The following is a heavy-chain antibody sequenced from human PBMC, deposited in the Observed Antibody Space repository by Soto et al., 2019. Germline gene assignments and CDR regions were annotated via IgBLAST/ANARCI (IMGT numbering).Heavy chain of an antibody. CDR3: ASCYCSVGSCCTCWRFDL. Sequence: QVQVVQSGAEVKKPGASVKVACKASGYSFDTYGMSWVRQAPGQGLEWMGWISIEKSDTNSAQKFQDRVTMTTDTSASTAYMELRSLTSVDTAESYFASCYCSVGSCCTCWRFDLWGRGTLVTVSS. V-gene: IGHV1-18*01. J-gene: IGHJ2*01. CDR2: ISIEKSDT. D-gene: IGHD2-15*01. CDR1: GYSFDTYG.